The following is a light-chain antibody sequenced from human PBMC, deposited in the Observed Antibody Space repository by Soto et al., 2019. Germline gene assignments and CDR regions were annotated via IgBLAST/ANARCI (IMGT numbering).Light chain of an antibody. J-gene: IGLJ2*01. Sequence: QSVLTQPPSASGTPGQRVTISCSGSSSNIGSNTVNWYQQVPGTAPKLLMYSNNQRPSGVPDRFSGSKSGTSASLAISGLQSEYEADYYCAAWDDSLNGVVFGGGTKVTVL. V-gene: IGLV1-44*01. CDR2: SNN. CDR3: AAWDDSLNGVV. CDR1: SSNIGSNT.